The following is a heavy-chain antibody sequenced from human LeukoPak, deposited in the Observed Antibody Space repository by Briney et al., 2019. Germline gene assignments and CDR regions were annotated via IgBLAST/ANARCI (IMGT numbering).Heavy chain of an antibody. D-gene: IGHD2-2*01. Sequence: GASVKVSCKASGYTFTSYAIHWVRQAPGQRLQWVGWINAANGNTKYSQEFQGRVTITRDTSASTAYMELSSLTSEDMAVYYCARGRGPADSNRDYYYYYYMDLWGKGTTVIVSS. J-gene: IGHJ6*03. V-gene: IGHV1-3*03. CDR1: GYTFTSYA. CDR2: INAANGNT. CDR3: ARGRGPADSNRDYYYYYYMDL.